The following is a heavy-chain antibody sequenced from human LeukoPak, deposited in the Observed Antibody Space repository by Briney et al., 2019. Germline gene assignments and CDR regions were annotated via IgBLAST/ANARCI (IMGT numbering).Heavy chain of an antibody. V-gene: IGHV3-30*02. Sequence: GGSLRLSCAASGFTFSSYGMHWVRQAPGKGLEWVAVIWYDGGNKYYADSVKGRFTISRDNSKNTLYLQMNSLRAEDTAVYYCANDLKGSGTYGMDVWGQGTTVTVSS. D-gene: IGHD3-10*01. J-gene: IGHJ6*02. CDR1: GFTFSSYG. CDR3: ANDLKGSGTYGMDV. CDR2: IWYDGGNK.